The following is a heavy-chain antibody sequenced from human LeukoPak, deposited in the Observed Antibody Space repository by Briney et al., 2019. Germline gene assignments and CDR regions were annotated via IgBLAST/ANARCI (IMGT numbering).Heavy chain of an antibody. CDR3: ASATGSGLWYCDL. D-gene: IGHD3-10*01. V-gene: IGHV3-23*01. CDR1: GFTFSSYA. J-gene: IGHJ2*01. CDR2: ITTSGGGT. Sequence: GGSLRLSCAASGFTFSSYAMSWVRQASGKGLEWVSGITTSGGGTNYADSVKGRFTISRDNSKNTLYLQMNSLTAEDTAIYYCASATGSGLWYCDLWGRGTLVTVSS.